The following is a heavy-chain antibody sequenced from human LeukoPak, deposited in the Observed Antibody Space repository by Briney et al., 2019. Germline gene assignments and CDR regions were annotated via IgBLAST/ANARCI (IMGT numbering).Heavy chain of an antibody. CDR2: IYYSGST. CDR1: GFTFSSYW. V-gene: IGHV4-39*01. CDR3: ASLSTLDY. J-gene: IGHJ4*02. Sequence: GSLRLSCAASGFTFSSYWMSWVRQAPGKGLEWIGSIYYSGSTYYNPSLKSRVTISVDTSKNQFSLKLSSVTAADTAVYYCASLSTLDYWGQGTLVTVSS.